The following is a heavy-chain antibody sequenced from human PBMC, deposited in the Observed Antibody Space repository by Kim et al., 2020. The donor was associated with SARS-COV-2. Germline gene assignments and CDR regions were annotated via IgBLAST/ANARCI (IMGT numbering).Heavy chain of an antibody. CDR3: ARDSDDIVVVPAATDYYYYGMDV. CDR2: IIPIFGTA. V-gene: IGHV1-69*13. J-gene: IGHJ6*02. CDR1: GGTFSSFA. Sequence: SVKVSCKASGGTFSSFAISWVRQAPGQGLEWMGGIIPIFGTANYAQKFQGRVTITADESTSTAYMELSSLRSEDTAVYYCARDSDDIVVVPAATDYYYYGMDVWGQGTTVTVSS. D-gene: IGHD2-2*01.